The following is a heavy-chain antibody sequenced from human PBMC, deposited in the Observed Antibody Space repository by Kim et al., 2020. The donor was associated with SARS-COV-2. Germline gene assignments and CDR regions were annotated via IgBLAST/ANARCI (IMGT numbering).Heavy chain of an antibody. CDR3: ARDPSLEQRWSETVVVPVAWQQLPEDY. V-gene: IGHV1-18*04. D-gene: IGHD2-2*01. J-gene: IGHJ4*02. CDR1: GYTFTSYG. CDR2: ISAYNGKT. Sequence: ASVKVSCKASGYTFTSYGINWVRQAPGQGLEWMGWISAYNGKTNYAQKVQGRVSMTTDTSTSTAYMELRSLRTDDTAVYYCARDPSLEQRWSETVVVPVAWQQLPEDYWGQGTLVTVSS.